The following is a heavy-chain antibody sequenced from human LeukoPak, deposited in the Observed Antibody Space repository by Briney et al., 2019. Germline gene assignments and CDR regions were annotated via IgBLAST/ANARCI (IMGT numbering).Heavy chain of an antibody. V-gene: IGHV5-51*01. CDR1: GYSFTSYW. D-gene: IGHD6-13*01. J-gene: IGHJ4*02. CDR2: IYPGDSDT. Sequence: GESLKISCKGSGYSFTSYWIGWVRPMPGKGLEWMGIIYPGDSDTRYSPSFQGQDTISADKSISTASLQWGSLKASDTAMYYCARSKGLAAFDYWGQGTLVTVSS. CDR3: ARSKGLAAFDY.